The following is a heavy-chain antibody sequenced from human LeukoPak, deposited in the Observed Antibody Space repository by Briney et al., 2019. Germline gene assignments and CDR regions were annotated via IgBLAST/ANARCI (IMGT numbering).Heavy chain of an antibody. Sequence: PGRSLRLSCAASGFTFSSYEMNWVRQAPGKRLGWGSYISSSGSTIYYADSVKGRFTISRDNAKNSWYLQMNNLRAEDTAVYYCARSVTTVSARWFDPWGQGTLVTASS. CDR1: GFTFSSYE. V-gene: IGHV3-48*03. CDR2: ISSSGSTI. J-gene: IGHJ5*02. D-gene: IGHD4-17*01. CDR3: ARSVTTVSARWFDP.